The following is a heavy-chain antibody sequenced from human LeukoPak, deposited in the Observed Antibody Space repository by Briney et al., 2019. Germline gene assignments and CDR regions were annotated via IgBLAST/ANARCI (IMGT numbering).Heavy chain of an antibody. Sequence: GGSLRLSCAASGFTVSSNYMSWVRQAPGKGLEWVSVIYSGGSTYYADSVKGRFTISRDNSKNTLYLQMNSLRAEDTAVYYCARVQGIEAAMIDYWGQGTLVTVSS. D-gene: IGHD6-13*01. CDR1: GFTVSSNY. J-gene: IGHJ4*02. CDR2: IYSGGST. V-gene: IGHV3-53*01. CDR3: ARVQGIEAAMIDY.